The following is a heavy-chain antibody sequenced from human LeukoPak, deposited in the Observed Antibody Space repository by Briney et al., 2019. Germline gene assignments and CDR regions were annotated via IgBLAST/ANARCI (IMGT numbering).Heavy chain of an antibody. CDR2: IYYSGST. CDR1: GGSISTYY. D-gene: IGHD6-19*01. CDR3: ARGSVSGALYFDL. J-gene: IGHJ2*01. V-gene: IGHV4-59*01. Sequence: SETLSLTCTVSGGSISTYYWSWIRQPPGKGLEWIGYIYYSGSTYYNPSLRSRVTISVDTSKNQFSLKLTSVTAADTAVYFCARGSVSGALYFDLWGRGTLVTVSS.